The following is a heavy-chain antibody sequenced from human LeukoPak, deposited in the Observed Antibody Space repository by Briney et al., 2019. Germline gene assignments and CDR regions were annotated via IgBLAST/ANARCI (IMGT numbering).Heavy chain of an antibody. CDR2: IYSSGST. J-gene: IGHJ4*02. CDR3: ARRTVPGRPGY. V-gene: IGHV3-66*04. CDR1: GFTVSNND. Sequence: GGSLRLSCAASGFTVSNNDMMWVRQAPGKGLEWVSLIYSSGSTHYTDSVKARFSISRDNSKNTVSLQMSSLRAEDTAVYYCARRTVPGRPGYWGQGTLVTVSS. D-gene: IGHD6-6*01.